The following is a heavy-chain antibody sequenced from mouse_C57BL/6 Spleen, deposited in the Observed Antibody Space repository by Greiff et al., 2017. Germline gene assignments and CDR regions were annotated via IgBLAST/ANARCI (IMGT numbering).Heavy chain of an antibody. Sequence: QVQLKQPGAELVRPGSSVKLSCKASGYTFTSYWMHWVKQRPIQGLEWIGNIDPSDSETHYNQKFKDKATLTVDKSSSTAYMQLSSLTSEDSAVYYCARYGSSYECAYWGQGTLVTVSA. CDR2: IDPSDSET. CDR3: ARYGSSYECAY. D-gene: IGHD1-1*01. V-gene: IGHV1-52*01. CDR1: GYTFTSYW. J-gene: IGHJ3*01.